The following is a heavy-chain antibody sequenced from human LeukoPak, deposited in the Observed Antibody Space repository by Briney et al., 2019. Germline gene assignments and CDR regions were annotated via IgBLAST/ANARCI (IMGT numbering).Heavy chain of an antibody. Sequence: PGGSLRLSCAASGFTFSGFAMRWVRQAPGKGLEWVSAIGGSGSSTYYADSVKGRFTISRDNSKNTLYLQMNSLRAEDTAVYYCAKEERSSSGWPFDYWGQGTLVTVSS. D-gene: IGHD6-19*01. J-gene: IGHJ4*02. CDR2: IGGSGSST. CDR1: GFTFSGFA. CDR3: AKEERSSSGWPFDY. V-gene: IGHV3-23*01.